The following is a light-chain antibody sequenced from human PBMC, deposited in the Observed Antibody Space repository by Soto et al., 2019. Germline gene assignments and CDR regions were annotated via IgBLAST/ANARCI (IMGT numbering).Light chain of an antibody. CDR1: QGIRND. CDR2: AAS. CDR3: LQAYHYPRT. Sequence: VQMTQSPSSLSASVGDIVTITCRASQGIRNDLAWYQQKPGRAPRLLILAASTLQSGVPPRFRGSGAGTDFTLTLSSLQPEDFATYYCLQAYHYPRTFGQGTKV. V-gene: IGKV1-6*01. J-gene: IGKJ1*01.